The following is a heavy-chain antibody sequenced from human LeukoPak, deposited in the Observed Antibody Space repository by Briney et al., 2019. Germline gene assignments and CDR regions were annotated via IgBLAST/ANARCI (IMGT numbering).Heavy chain of an antibody. CDR1: GGSISSYY. J-gene: IGHJ4*02. CDR2: IYSSGTT. Sequence: SETLSLTCTVSGGSISSYYWNWIRQPAGKGLEWLGRIYSSGTTNYNPSLESRLTMSVDTSKNQFSLKLSSVTAADTAVYYGARMTVVRGPQRYFDDWGQGTLVTVSS. V-gene: IGHV4-4*07. D-gene: IGHD3-10*01. CDR3: ARMTVVRGPQRYFDD.